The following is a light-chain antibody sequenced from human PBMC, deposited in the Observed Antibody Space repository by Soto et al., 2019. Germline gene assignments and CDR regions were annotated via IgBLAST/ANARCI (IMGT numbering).Light chain of an antibody. CDR1: SSDVGGYNR. V-gene: IGLV2-18*02. CDR3: TSYATGSAYV. J-gene: IGLJ1*01. Sequence: QSVLTQPPSVSGSSAQSVTISCTGPSSDVGGYNRVSWYQQPPGKAPKLLIYDVSNRPSGGSTRFSASKSGNTASLTISGLQAEDEADYYCTSYATGSAYVFGPGTKVT. CDR2: DVS.